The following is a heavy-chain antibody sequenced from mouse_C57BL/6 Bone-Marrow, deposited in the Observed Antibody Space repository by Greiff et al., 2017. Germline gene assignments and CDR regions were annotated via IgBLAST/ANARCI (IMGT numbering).Heavy chain of an antibody. CDR3: AREDYYGRYYAMDY. CDR2: SDPSDSYT. V-gene: IGHV1-69*01. CDR1: GYTFTSYW. D-gene: IGHD1-1*01. J-gene: IGHJ4*01. Sequence: QVQLQQPGAELVMPGASVKLSCKASGYTFTSYWMHWVKQRPGQGLEWIGESDPSDSYTNYNQKFQGKSTLTVDKSSSTAYMQLSRLTSEDSAVYYCAREDYYGRYYAMDYWGQGTSVTVSS.